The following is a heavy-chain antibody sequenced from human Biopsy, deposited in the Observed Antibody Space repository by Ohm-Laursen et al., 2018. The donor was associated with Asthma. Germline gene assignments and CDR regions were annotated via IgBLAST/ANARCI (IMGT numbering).Heavy chain of an antibody. CDR2: ISGSGGST. V-gene: IGHV3-23*01. J-gene: IGHJ4*02. CDR3: AKESRRDGYNRRNYYFDY. Sequence: LSLTCAAFGFTFSSYAMSWVRQAPGKGLEWVSAISGSGGSTYYADSVKGRFTISRDNSKNTLYLQMNSLRAEDTAVYYCAKESRRDGYNRRNYYFDYWGQGTLVTVSS. D-gene: IGHD5-24*01. CDR1: GFTFSSYA.